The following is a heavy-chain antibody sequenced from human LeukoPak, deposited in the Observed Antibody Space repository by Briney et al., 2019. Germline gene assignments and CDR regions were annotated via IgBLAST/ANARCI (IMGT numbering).Heavy chain of an antibody. CDR3: VRHIGRTTYDY. CDR1: GGSISPYY. Sequence: SETLSLTCSVSGGSISPYYWSWIRQPPGKGLEWIGYVSYSGNTNYNTSLESRVTISVDTSKNHFSLILRSVTAADTAVYYCVRHIGRTTYDYWGQGTLVTVSS. D-gene: IGHD1-14*01. J-gene: IGHJ4*02. V-gene: IGHV4-59*08. CDR2: VSYSGNT.